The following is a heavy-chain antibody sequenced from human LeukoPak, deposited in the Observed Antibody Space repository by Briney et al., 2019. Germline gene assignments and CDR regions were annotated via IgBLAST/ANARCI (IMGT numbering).Heavy chain of an antibody. CDR3: ARDPDYYDSSGYYY. V-gene: IGHV1-2*02. CDR2: INPNSGGT. Sequence: AAPVKVSCKASGYTFTGYYMHWVRQAPGQGLEWMGWINPNSGGTNYAQKFQGRVTMTRDTSISTAYMELSRLRSDDTAVYYCARDPDYYDSSGYYYWGQGTLVTVSS. J-gene: IGHJ4*02. D-gene: IGHD3-22*01. CDR1: GYTFTGYY.